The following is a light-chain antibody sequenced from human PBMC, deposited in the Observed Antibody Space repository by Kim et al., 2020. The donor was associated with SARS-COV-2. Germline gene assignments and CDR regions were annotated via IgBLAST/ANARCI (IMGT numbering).Light chain of an antibody. CDR2: GKN. J-gene: IGLJ3*02. CDR3: NSRDSSGNHLV. V-gene: IGLV3-19*01. CDR1: SLRSYY. Sequence: LGQTVTITCQGDSLRSYYAIWYQQKPGQAPVLVIYGKNNRPSGIPDRFSGSSSGNTASLTITGAQAEDEADYYCNSRDSSGNHLVFGGGTKLTVL.